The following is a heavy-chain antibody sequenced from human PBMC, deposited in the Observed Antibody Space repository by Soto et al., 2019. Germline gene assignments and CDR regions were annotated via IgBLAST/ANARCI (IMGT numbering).Heavy chain of an antibody. CDR1: GDTFNRYT. Sequence: QVQLVQSGAEVKKPGSSVKVSCKAFGDTFNRYTISWVRQAPGQGLEWMGRAIPGLDVASYAQRFQGRVSMTGDISPSQGYQELGRPASEDTAVYFCAGAGGYNSYGLDVWGQGTTVIVSS. CDR2: AIPGLDVA. V-gene: IGHV1-69*02. CDR3: AGAGGYNSYGLDV. J-gene: IGHJ6*01. D-gene: IGHD5-12*01.